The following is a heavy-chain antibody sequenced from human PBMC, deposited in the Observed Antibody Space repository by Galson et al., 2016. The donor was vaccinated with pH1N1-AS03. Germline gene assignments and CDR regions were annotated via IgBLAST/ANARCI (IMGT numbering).Heavy chain of an antibody. CDR1: GFTINNNY. CDR3: AREPWGSTQGEY. D-gene: IGHD3-10*01. Sequence: SLRLSCAASGFTINNNYMSWVRQAPGKGLEWVSVIYGGGDTFYADSVKGRFTISRDNSKNTVYLQMNSLRVEDTAFYYCAREPWGSTQGEYWGQGILVTVSS. J-gene: IGHJ4*02. CDR2: IYGGGDT. V-gene: IGHV3-53*01.